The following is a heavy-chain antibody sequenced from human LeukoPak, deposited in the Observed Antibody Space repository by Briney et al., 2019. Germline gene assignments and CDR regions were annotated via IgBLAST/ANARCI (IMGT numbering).Heavy chain of an antibody. CDR2: TYYRSKWYN. Sequence: SQTLSLTCAISGDSVSSDSAAWNWIRQSPSRGLEWLGRTYYRSKWYNDYAVSVKSRITINPDTTKNQFSLQLNSVTPEDTAVYYCARDEYSYGYGKTFDYWGQGTLVTVSS. V-gene: IGHV6-1*01. J-gene: IGHJ4*02. CDR1: GDSVSSDSAA. CDR3: ARDEYSYGYGKTFDY. D-gene: IGHD5-18*01.